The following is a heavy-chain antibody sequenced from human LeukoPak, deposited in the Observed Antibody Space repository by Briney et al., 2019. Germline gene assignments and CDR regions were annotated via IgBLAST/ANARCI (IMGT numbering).Heavy chain of an antibody. V-gene: IGHV3-21*04. CDR3: ARDRGVVASQGWFDP. Sequence: GGSLRLSCAASGFTFSSYSMNWVRQAPGKGLEWVSSISSSSSYIYYADSVKGRFTISRDNAKNSLYLQMSSLRAEDTALYYCARDRGVVASQGWFDPWGQGTLVTVSS. CDR1: GFTFSSYS. J-gene: IGHJ5*02. D-gene: IGHD2-15*01. CDR2: ISSSSSYI.